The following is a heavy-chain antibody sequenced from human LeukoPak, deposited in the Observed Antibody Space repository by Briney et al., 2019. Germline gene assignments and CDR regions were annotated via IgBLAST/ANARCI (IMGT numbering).Heavy chain of an antibody. J-gene: IGHJ6*03. CDR3: ARGIVVVVAAKTDYYYYYYMDV. D-gene: IGHD2-15*01. CDR2: IFTSGST. Sequence: PSETLSLTCTVSGGSISSGSYYWSWIRQPAGKGLEWIGRIFTSGSTNYNPSLKSRVTISVDTSKNQFSLKLSSVTAADTAVYYCARGIVVVVAAKTDYYYYYYMDVWGKGTTVTVS. CDR1: GGSISSGSYY. V-gene: IGHV4-61*02.